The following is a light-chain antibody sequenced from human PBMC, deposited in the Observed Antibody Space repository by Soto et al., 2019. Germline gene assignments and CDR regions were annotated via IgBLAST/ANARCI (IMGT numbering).Light chain of an antibody. V-gene: IGKV3D-15*01. CDR3: QQYNQWPPWT. J-gene: IGKJ1*01. CDR2: HAS. Sequence: EIVMTQPPATLSVSPGERGTLSCRASQTVATNLAWYQQKPGQAPRLLIYHASTRATGIPARFSGSGSGTEFTLTISSLQSKDFAVYYCQQYNQWPPWTFGQGTKVDIK. CDR1: QTVATN.